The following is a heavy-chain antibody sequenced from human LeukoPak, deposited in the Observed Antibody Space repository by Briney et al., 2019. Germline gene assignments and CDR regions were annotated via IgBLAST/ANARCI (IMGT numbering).Heavy chain of an antibody. J-gene: IGHJ4*02. CDR3: TRDPFWSRDSSGYADY. CDR1: GFTFSSYW. CDR2: IKQDGSEK. Sequence: PGGSLRLSCAASGFTFSSYWMSWVRQAPGKGLEWVANIKQDGSEKYYVDSVKGRLTISRDNAKNSLYLQMNSLRAEDTAVYYCTRDPFWSRDSSGYADYWGQGTLVTVSS. V-gene: IGHV3-7*01. D-gene: IGHD3-22*01.